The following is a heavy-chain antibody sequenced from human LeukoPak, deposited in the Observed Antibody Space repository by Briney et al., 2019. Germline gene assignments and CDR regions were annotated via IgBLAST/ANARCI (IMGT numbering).Heavy chain of an antibody. J-gene: IGHJ3*02. Sequence: ASVKVSCKASGYTFTSYDVNWVRQATGQGLEWMGWMNPNSGNTGYAQKFQGRITMTRNTSISTAYMELSSLRSEDTAVYYCARGLRKTEYAFDIWGQGTMVTVSS. CDR1: GYTFTSYD. V-gene: IGHV1-8*01. CDR2: MNPNSGNT. CDR3: ARGLRKTEYAFDI.